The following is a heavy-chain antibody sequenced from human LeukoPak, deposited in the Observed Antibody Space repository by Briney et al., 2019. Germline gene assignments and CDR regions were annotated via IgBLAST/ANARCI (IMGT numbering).Heavy chain of an antibody. CDR3: ARGYCTNAVCSLGPTQA. Sequence: PSETLSLTCTVSGNSISSGDNYWGWIRQPPGKGLEWIGSIYYSGSTYYNPSLKSRVTISVDTSKNQFSLKLSSVTAADTAVYYCARGYCTNAVCSLGPTQAWGQGTLVTVSS. D-gene: IGHD2-8*01. J-gene: IGHJ4*02. CDR2: IYYSGST. CDR1: GNSISSGDNY. V-gene: IGHV4-39*07.